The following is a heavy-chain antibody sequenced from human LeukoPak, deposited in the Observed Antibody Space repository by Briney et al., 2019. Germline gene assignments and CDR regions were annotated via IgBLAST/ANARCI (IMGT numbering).Heavy chain of an antibody. V-gene: IGHV3-23*01. CDR1: GFTFSSYG. J-gene: IGHJ4*02. CDR3: AKSVVPAANYYFDY. D-gene: IGHD2-2*01. Sequence: GGSLRLSCAASGFTFSSYGMHWVRQAPGKGLEWVSAISGSGGSTYYADSVKGRFTISRDNSKNTLYLQMNSLRAEDTAVYYCAKSVVPAANYYFDYWGQGTLVTVSS. CDR2: ISGSGGST.